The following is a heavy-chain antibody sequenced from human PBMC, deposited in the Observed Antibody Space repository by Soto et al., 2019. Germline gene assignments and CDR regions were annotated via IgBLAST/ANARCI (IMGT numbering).Heavy chain of an antibody. J-gene: IGHJ6*02. CDR3: AKGRGEYGWDYYYGMDV. Sequence: EVQLLESGGGLVQPGGSLRLSCAASGFTFSSYAMSWVRQAPGKGLEWVSAISGSGGSTYYADSVKGRFTISRDNYKNTLYLQMDSLRDVDTAVYYCAKGRGEYGWDYYYGMDVWGQGTTVTVSS. CDR1: GFTFSSYA. V-gene: IGHV3-23*01. CDR2: ISGSGGST. D-gene: IGHD4-17*01.